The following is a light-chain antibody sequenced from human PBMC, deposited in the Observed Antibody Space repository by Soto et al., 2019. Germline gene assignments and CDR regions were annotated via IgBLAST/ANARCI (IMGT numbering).Light chain of an antibody. Sequence: SYELTQPPSVSVAPEKTARITCGGNNIGSKRVHWYRQKPGQAPVLVIYYDRDRPSGIPERFSGSNSGNTATLTISRVEAGDEADYYCQVWDITTDHYVFGTGTKGTVL. CDR3: QVWDITTDHYV. CDR1: NIGSKR. V-gene: IGLV3-21*04. J-gene: IGLJ1*01. CDR2: YDR.